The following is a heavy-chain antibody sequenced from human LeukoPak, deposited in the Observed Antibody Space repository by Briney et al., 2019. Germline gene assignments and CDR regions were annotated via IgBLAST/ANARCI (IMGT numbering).Heavy chain of an antibody. V-gene: IGHV1-2*06. CDR2: INPNSGNT. D-gene: IGHD2-21*02. CDR3: ARDYCGGDCFPDY. J-gene: IGHJ4*02. CDR1: GYTFAGYY. Sequence: ASVKVSCKASGYTFAGYYVHWVRQAPGQGLEWMGRINPNSGNTNYAQKFQGRVTMTRDTSISTAYMELSRLRSDDTAVYYCARDYCGGDCFPDYWGQGTLVTVSS.